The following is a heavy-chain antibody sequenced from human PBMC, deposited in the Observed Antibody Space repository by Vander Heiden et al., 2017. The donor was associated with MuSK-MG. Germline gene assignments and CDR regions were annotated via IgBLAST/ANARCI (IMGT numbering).Heavy chain of an antibody. V-gene: IGHV3-30*04. D-gene: IGHD2-15*01. CDR2: ISYDGSNK. J-gene: IGHJ4*02. CDR1: GFPFSSYA. Sequence: QVQLVESGGGVVQPGRSLRLSCAASGFPFSSYAMHWVRQAPGKGLEWVAVISYDGSNKYYADSVKGRFTISRDNSKNTLYLQMNSLRAEDTAVYYCARGGCSGGSCYYFDYWGQGTLVTVSS. CDR3: ARGGCSGGSCYYFDY.